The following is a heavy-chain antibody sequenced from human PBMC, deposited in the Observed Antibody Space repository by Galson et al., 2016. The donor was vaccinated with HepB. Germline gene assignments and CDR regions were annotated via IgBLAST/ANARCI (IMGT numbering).Heavy chain of an antibody. Sequence: SLRLSCAASGFTFTSYAIHWVRQAPGKGLEWLAGVSSDGRNKYYADSVKGRFTISGDKSKKTADLQMSSLRDEDSGVYYCARDPMYNSGGWRIWAHYYFYNMDVWGQGTTVTVSS. CDR3: ARDPMYNSGGWRIWAHYYFYNMDV. CDR2: VSSDGRNK. D-gene: IGHD6-19*01. V-gene: IGHV3-30*04. CDR1: GFTFTSYA. J-gene: IGHJ6*01.